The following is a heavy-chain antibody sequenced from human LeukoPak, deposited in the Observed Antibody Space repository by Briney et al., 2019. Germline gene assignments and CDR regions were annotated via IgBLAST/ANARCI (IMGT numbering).Heavy chain of an antibody. J-gene: IGHJ6*03. D-gene: IGHD3-3*01. Sequence: SETLSLTCTVSGGSISSYYWSWIRQPAGKGLESIGRIYTSGSTNYNPSLKSRVTMSVDTSKNQFSLKLSSVTAADTAVYYCARDLVFDFWSGSNYYYYMDVWGKGTTVAVSS. CDR3: ARDLVFDFWSGSNYYYYMDV. V-gene: IGHV4-4*07. CDR1: GGSISSYY. CDR2: IYTSGST.